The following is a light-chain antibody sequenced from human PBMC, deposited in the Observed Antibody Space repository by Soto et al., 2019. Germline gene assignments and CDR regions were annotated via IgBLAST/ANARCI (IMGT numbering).Light chain of an antibody. J-gene: IGKJ1*01. CDR2: GAS. V-gene: IGKV3-20*01. CDR1: QSVSSSY. CDR3: QQYGGSPRVA. Sequence: ESVLTQSPGTLSLSPGERATLSCRASQSVSSSYLAWYQQKPGQAPRLLIYGASSRATGIPDRFSGSGSGTDFSLTISRLEPEDFAVYYCQQYGGSPRVAFGQGTTVEIK.